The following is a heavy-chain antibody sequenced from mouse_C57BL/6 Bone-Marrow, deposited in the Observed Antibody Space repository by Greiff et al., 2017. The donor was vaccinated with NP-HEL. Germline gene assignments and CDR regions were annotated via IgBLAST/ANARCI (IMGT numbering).Heavy chain of an antibody. D-gene: IGHD3-2*01. V-gene: IGHV1-62-3*01. CDR1: GYTFTSYW. CDR3: ARTDSSGAMDY. Sequence: QVQLQQPGAELVKPGASVKLSCKASGYTFTSYWMHWVKQRPGRGLEWIGRSDPNSGGTKYNEKFKDKATLTVDKSSSTAYMQLSSLTSEDSAVYYCARTDSSGAMDYWGQGTSVTVSS. J-gene: IGHJ4*01. CDR2: SDPNSGGT.